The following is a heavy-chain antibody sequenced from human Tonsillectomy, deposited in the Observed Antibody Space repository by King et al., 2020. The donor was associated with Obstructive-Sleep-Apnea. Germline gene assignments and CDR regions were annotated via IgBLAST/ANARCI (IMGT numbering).Heavy chain of an antibody. CDR2: ISSDGSNK. D-gene: IGHD2-21*02. CDR1: GFTFRSYA. CDR3: ARERYCGGDCFGSYFQY. Sequence: VQLVESGGGVVQSGRSLRLSCAASGFTFRSYAMHWVRQAPGKGLEWVALISSDGSNKYYADSVKGRFTISRDNSKNTLYLQMNRLRVEDTAVYYCARERYCGGDCFGSYFQYWDQGTLVTVSS. J-gene: IGHJ1*01. V-gene: IGHV3-30*04.